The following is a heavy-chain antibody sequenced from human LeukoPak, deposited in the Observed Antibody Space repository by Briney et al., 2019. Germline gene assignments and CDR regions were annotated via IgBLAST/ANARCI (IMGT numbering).Heavy chain of an antibody. V-gene: IGHV3-21*01. D-gene: IGHD1-26*01. CDR2: ITSRSSYI. Sequence: GGSLRLSCAASEFTFSNDSRNWVRQAPGKGREWVSSITSRSSYIYYADSVKGPFTISRDNAKNSLFLQMNSLTAEHTAVYYCARDPYSGGYWNYDYYYSDVWGKGTTVTISS. J-gene: IGHJ6*03. CDR1: EFTFSNDS. CDR3: ARDPYSGGYWNYDYYYSDV.